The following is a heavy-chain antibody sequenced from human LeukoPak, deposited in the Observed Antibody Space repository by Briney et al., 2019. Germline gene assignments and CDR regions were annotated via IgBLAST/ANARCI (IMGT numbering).Heavy chain of an antibody. Sequence: SETLSLTCTVSGGSISSGDYYWSWIRQPPGKGLEWIGYTYYSGSTYYNPALKSRVTISVDTSKNQFSLKLSSVTAADTAVYYCARVLPYDFWSGGAPGALDYWGQGTLVTVSS. J-gene: IGHJ4*02. CDR3: ARVLPYDFWSGGAPGALDY. V-gene: IGHV4-30-4*08. CDR2: TYYSGST. CDR1: GGSISSGDYY. D-gene: IGHD3-3*01.